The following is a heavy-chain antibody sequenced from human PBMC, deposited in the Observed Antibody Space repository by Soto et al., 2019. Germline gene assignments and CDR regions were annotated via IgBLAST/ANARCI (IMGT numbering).Heavy chain of an antibody. Sequence: QVQLVESGGSVVQPGGSRRLSCAASGFSFSYYGLHWVRQAPGKGLEWLALITHDGYNRYYADSVKGRFTISRDNSNNTIFLQMNSLKSEDTAVYYCAKGGSFDIWGQVTPVTVAS. CDR1: GFSFSYYG. CDR2: ITHDGYNR. CDR3: AKGGSFDI. D-gene: IGHD6-6*01. J-gene: IGHJ4*02. V-gene: IGHV3-30*18.